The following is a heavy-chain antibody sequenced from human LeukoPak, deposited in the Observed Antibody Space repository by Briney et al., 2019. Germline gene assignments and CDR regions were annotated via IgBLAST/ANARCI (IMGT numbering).Heavy chain of an antibody. CDR1: GGSISSGGYY. J-gene: IGHJ4*02. CDR3: ARGPYYDYVWGSYRYIVDY. Sequence: SETLSLTCTVSGGSISSGGYYWSWIRQHPGKGLEWIGYIYYSGSTYYNPSLKSRVTISVDTSKNQFSLKLSSVTAADTAVYYCARGPYYDYVWGSYRYIVDYWGQGTLVTVSS. V-gene: IGHV4-30-4*08. CDR2: IYYSGST. D-gene: IGHD3-16*02.